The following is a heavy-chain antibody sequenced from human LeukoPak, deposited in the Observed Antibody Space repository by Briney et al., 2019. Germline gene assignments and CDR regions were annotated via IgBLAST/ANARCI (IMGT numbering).Heavy chain of an antibody. CDR1: GYTFTSYG. D-gene: IGHD3-22*01. Sequence: ASVKVSCKASGYTFTSYGISWVRQAPVQGLEWMGLISAYNGNTNYAQKLQGRVTMTTDTSTSTAYMELRSLRSDDTAVYYCARDGPYYYDSSGYEFDYWGQGTLVTVSS. V-gene: IGHV1-18*01. CDR3: ARDGPYYYDSSGYEFDY. J-gene: IGHJ4*02. CDR2: ISAYNGNT.